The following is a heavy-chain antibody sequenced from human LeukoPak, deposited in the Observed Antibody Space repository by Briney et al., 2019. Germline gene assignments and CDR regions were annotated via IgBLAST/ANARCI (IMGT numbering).Heavy chain of an antibody. V-gene: IGHV3-48*01. CDR3: ARFAAGGSYYYYMDV. CDR2: TSSSSSTK. CDR1: GFTFSTYS. Sequence: GGSLRLSCAASGFTFSTYSMNWVRQAPGKGLEWVSYTSSSSSTKYYADSVKGRFTISRDNAKKSLYLQMNSLRADDTAVYYCARFAAGGSYYYYMDVWGKGTTVTVSS. D-gene: IGHD6-25*01. J-gene: IGHJ6*03.